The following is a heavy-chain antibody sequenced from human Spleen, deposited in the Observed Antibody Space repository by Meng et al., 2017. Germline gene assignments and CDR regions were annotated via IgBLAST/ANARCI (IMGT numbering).Heavy chain of an antibody. V-gene: IGHV3-30*01. D-gene: IGHD2/OR15-2a*01. Sequence: QLGGSGGGVVQSGRSLRLSCVASGFSFSTHAVHWVRQTPGKGLEWVAVMSYDGGNKYYADFVKGRFTISRDNSKNTLYLQMASLRAEDTAVYYCARDAPTAYESMFDYWGQGTLVTVSS. J-gene: IGHJ4*02. CDR1: GFSFSTHA. CDR3: ARDAPTAYESMFDY. CDR2: MSYDGGNK.